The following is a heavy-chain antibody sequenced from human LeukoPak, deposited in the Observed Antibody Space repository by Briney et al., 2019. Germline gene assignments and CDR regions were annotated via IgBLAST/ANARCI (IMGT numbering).Heavy chain of an antibody. CDR1: GYTFTDYY. CDR2: INPNSGDT. CDR3: AGEYCSGGSCRQGFDY. Sequence: ASVKVSCKASGYTFTDYYMHWVRQAPGQGLEWMGWINPNSGDTNHAQNFQGRVTLTRDTSISTAYMALSSLRSDDSAVYYCAGEYCSGGSCRQGFDYWGQGTLVTVSS. J-gene: IGHJ4*02. D-gene: IGHD2-15*01. V-gene: IGHV1-2*02.